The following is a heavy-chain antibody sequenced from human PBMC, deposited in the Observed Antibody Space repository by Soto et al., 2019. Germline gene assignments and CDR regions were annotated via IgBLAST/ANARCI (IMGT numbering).Heavy chain of an antibody. CDR1: GFTFDDYT. CDR2: ISWNGGST. V-gene: IGHV3-43*01. D-gene: IGHD3-3*01. J-gene: IGHJ2*01. CDR3: AKEAAGVVISYWYFDL. Sequence: GGSLRLSCAASGFTFDDYTMHWVRQAPGKGLEWVSLISWNGGSTYYADSVKGRFTISRDNSKNSLYLQMNSLRTEDTALYYCAKEAAGVVISYWYFDLWGRGTLVTVS.